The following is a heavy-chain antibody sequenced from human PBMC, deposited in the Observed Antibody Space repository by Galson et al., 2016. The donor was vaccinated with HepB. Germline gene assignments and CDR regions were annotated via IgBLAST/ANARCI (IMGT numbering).Heavy chain of an antibody. J-gene: IGHJ3*02. V-gene: IGHV4-59*01. CDR1: GGSMNTYY. CDR2: IYDSETT. Sequence: SETLSLTCTVSGGSMNTYYWSWIRQPPGKGLEYIGYIYDSETTNYNPSLMSRVTISLDTSKKQFSLKLKSVAAADTAVYYCARLRGYSGGAAFDSWGHGTLLTVSS. D-gene: IGHD2-15*01. CDR3: ARLRGYSGGAAFDS.